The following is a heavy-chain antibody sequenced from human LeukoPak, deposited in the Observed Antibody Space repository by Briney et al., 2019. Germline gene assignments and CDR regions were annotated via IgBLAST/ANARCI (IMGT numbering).Heavy chain of an antibody. CDR2: ISYSAGST. J-gene: IGHJ4*02. Sequence: PGGSLRLPCAASGYTFSNYDMNWLRQAPGKGLEWVSSISYSAGSTFYADSVNGRFTISRDNSKNTLYLQMNSLRAGDTAIYYCAKRIQYSSSSAYFDYWGQGTLVTVSS. D-gene: IGHD6-6*01. CDR1: GYTFSNYD. CDR3: AKRIQYSSSSAYFDY. V-gene: IGHV3-23*01.